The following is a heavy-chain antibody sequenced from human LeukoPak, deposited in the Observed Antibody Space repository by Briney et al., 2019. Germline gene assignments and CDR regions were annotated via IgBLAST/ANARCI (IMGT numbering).Heavy chain of an antibody. V-gene: IGHV1-69*04. D-gene: IGHD6-13*01. CDR1: GGTFSSYA. CDR3: ARVGIIAAAGYYYYGMDV. J-gene: IGHJ6*02. Sequence: GASVKVSCKASGGTFSSYAISWVRQAPGQGLEWMGRIIPILGIANYAQQFQGRVTITADKSTSTAYMELSSLRSEDTAVYYCARVGIIAAAGYYYYGMDVWGQGTTVTVSS. CDR2: IIPILGIA.